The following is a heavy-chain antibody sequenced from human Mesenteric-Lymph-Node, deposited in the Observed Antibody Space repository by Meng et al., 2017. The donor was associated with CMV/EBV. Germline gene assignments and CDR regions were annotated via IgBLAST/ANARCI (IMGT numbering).Heavy chain of an antibody. CDR1: GFTFSSYA. CDR2: IYHTGTT. Sequence: ESLKISCAASGFTFSSYAMSWVRQAPGKGLEWIGSIYHTGTTYYNPSVRGRVTISLDSPRNQLSLRLTSETAADTAVYFCARMGAPGGNSLIDLWGQGTLVTVSS. J-gene: IGHJ5*02. D-gene: IGHD4-23*01. CDR3: ARMGAPGGNSLIDL. V-gene: IGHV4-38-2*01.